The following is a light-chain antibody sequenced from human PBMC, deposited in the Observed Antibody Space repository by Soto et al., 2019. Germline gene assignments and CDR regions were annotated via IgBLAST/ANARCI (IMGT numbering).Light chain of an antibody. CDR2: GAS. CDR3: QQYSTSPPIT. V-gene: IGKV3-20*01. J-gene: IGKJ5*01. Sequence: EIVLTQSPGTLSLSPGERATLYCRASQSVSSSYLAWYQQKPGQAPRLLIYGASTRATGIPDRFSGSGFETDFSLTISRLEPEDFAVYFCQQYSTSPPITFGQGTRLE. CDR1: QSVSSSY.